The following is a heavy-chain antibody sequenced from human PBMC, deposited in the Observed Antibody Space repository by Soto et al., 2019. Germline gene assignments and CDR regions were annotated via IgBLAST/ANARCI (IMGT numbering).Heavy chain of an antibody. CDR2: ISGSGGSI. V-gene: IGHV3-23*01. J-gene: IGHJ4*02. CDR3: LKGLSYGYDFIDY. CDR1: GFTFSSYA. D-gene: IGHD5-18*01. Sequence: HPGGSLRLSCVASGFTFSSYAMNWVRQAPGMGLEWVSTISGSGGSIYYADSVKGRFAISRDNSKNTLFLQMSSLRVEDTAIYYRLKGLSYGYDFIDYWGQGTLVTVS.